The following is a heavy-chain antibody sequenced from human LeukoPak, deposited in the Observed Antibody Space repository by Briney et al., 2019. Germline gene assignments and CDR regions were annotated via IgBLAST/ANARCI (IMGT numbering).Heavy chain of an antibody. D-gene: IGHD3-10*01. V-gene: IGHV4-59*01. CDR3: ARVLLYYYGSGSYYMGDAFDI. CDR2: IYYSGST. Sequence: SETLSLTCIVSGGSISSYYWSWIRQPPGKGLEWIGYIYYSGSTNYNPSLKSRVTISVDTSKNQFSLKLSSVTAADTAVYYCARVLLYYYGSGSYYMGDAFDIWGQGAMVTVSS. CDR1: GGSISSYY. J-gene: IGHJ3*02.